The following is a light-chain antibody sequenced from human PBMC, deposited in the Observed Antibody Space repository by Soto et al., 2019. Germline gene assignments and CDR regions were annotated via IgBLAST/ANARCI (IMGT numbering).Light chain of an antibody. CDR2: GAS. Sequence: ETVLTHSPGTLSLTPGEGATLSCRASQSVRNNYLAWYQQKPGQAPRLLISGASSRAAGIPDRFSGSGSGTDFTLTISRLEPEDFAVYYCQQYGSSGTFGQGTNVDI. CDR3: QQYGSSGT. CDR1: QSVRNNY. V-gene: IGKV3-20*01. J-gene: IGKJ1*01.